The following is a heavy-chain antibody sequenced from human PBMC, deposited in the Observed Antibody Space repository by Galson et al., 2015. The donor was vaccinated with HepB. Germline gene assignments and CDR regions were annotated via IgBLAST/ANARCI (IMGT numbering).Heavy chain of an antibody. CDR2: ISGGATYT. J-gene: IGHJ4*02. D-gene: IGHD4-17*01. V-gene: IGHV3-11*06. Sequence: SLRLSCAASRFTFSDYYMTWIRQAPGKGLEWLSYISGGATYTNYADSVKGRFTISRDNAKNSLYLHMRSLRDDDTAVYYCARVAHPDYGDHAHFDYWGQGTLATVSS. CDR3: ARVAHPDYGDHAHFDY. CDR1: RFTFSDYY.